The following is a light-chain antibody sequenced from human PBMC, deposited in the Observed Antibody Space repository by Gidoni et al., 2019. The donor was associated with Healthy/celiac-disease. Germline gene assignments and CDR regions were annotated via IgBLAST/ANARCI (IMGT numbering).Light chain of an antibody. Sequence: DIHMTQSPSTLSASVGERVTITCRASQSIRICLAWYQQKPGKAPKLLIYKASSLESGVPSRFSGSGSGTEFTLTISSLQPDDFATYYCQQYNSYPWTFGQGTKVEIK. CDR1: QSIRIC. J-gene: IGKJ1*01. CDR2: KAS. V-gene: IGKV1-5*03. CDR3: QQYNSYPWT.